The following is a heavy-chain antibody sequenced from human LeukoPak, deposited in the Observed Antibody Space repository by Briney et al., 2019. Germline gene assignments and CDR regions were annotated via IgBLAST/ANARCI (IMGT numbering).Heavy chain of an antibody. D-gene: IGHD2-2*01. CDR1: AFPLSSYW. Sequence: GGSLRLSCVGYAFPLSSYWMHWVRQAPGKGLEWVAQIKADGTRIVYGDSVKGRFTISRDNAKNTLFLQMNSLRAEDTAVYYCARAGSTNRYYYYGMDVWGQGTTVTVSS. J-gene: IGHJ6*02. CDR3: ARAGSTNRYYYYGMDV. CDR2: IKADGTRI. V-gene: IGHV3-74*01.